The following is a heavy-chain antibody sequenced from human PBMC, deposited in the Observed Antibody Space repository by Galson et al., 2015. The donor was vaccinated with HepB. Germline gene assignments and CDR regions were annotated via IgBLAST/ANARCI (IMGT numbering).Heavy chain of an antibody. CDR3: TGDRFKTNPMDVVPGTIVK. D-gene: IGHD1-1*01. V-gene: IGHV3-33*01. Sequence: SLRLSCAASGFTFSRYGMQWVRQAPGKGLEWVADIRYDGRNKYYADSVRGRFTISRDNSKKTLYLQMDSLRDEDTAVYYCTGDRFKTNPMDVVPGTIVKWGQGTLVTVSS. CDR1: GFTFSRYG. CDR2: IRYDGRNK. J-gene: IGHJ4*02.